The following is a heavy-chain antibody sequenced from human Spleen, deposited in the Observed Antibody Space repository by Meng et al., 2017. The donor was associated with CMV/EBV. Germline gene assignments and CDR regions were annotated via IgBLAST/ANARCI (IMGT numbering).Heavy chain of an antibody. V-gene: IGHV4-39*07. CDR3: ARDAKRALLNWIDQNFDY. CDR1: GGSISSSGYY. J-gene: IGHJ4*02. D-gene: IGHD1-20*01. Sequence: QVRVQESGPGLVKPLETLSLTCTVSGGSISSSGYYWGWIRQPPGKGLEWIGSIYYSGSTYYNPSLKSRVTISVDTSKNQFSLKLSSVTAADTAVYYCARDAKRALLNWIDQNFDYWGQGTLVTVSS. CDR2: IYYSGST.